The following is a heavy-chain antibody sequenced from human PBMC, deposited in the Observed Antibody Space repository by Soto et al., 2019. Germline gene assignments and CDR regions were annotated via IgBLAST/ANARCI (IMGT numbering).Heavy chain of an antibody. J-gene: IGHJ4*02. CDR3: ARDTGYHVDY. Sequence: QVQLQESGPGLVKPSQTLSLTCTVSGGSISSGGYYWSWLRQPPGKGLEWIGYIYYSGSTYYSPSLKSRVTISVDTSKNQFSLKLSSVTAADTAVYYCARDTGYHVDYWGQGTLVTVAS. CDR2: IYYSGST. CDR1: GGSISSGGYY. V-gene: IGHV4-31*03. D-gene: IGHD5-18*01.